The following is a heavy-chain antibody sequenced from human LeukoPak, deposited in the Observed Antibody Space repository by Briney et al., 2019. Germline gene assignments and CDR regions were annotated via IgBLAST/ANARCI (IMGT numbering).Heavy chain of an antibody. CDR3: ARDSGSYRYYFYGMDV. V-gene: IGHV3-33*01. CDR2: IWYDGSNK. D-gene: IGHD1-26*01. CDR1: GFTFSSYG. J-gene: IGHJ6*02. Sequence: QPGRSLRLSCAASGFTFSSYGMHWVRQAPGKGLEWVAVIWYDGSNKYYADSVKGRFTISRDNSKNTLYLQMNSLRAEDTAVYYCARDSGSYRYYFYGMDVWGQGTTVTVSS.